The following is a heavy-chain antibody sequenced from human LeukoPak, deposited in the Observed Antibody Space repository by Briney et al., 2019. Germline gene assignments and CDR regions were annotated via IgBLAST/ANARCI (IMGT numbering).Heavy chain of an antibody. D-gene: IGHD3-22*01. CDR1: GYTFTGYY. CDR2: INPNSGGT. Sequence: GASVRVSCKASGYTFTGYYMHWVRQAPGQGLEWMGWINPNSGGTKYAQKFQGRVTMTRDTSTSTAYMELSGLRSDDTAMYYCARSSGYYYYYGMDAWGQGTTVTVSS. J-gene: IGHJ6*02. V-gene: IGHV1-2*02. CDR3: ARSSGYYYYYGMDA.